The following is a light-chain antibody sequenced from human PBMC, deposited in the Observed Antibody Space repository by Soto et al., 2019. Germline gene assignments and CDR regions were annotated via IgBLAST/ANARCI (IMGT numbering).Light chain of an antibody. CDR1: QSVSSSY. CDR2: GAS. J-gene: IGKJ3*01. V-gene: IGKV3-20*01. Sequence: EIVLTQSPGTLSLSPGERVTLSCRASQSVSSSYLAWYQQKPGQATRLLIYGASNRATGIPDRFSGSWSGTVFTLTMSRLVHEDVAVYYCQHYGTSPFTFGPGTKVDIK. CDR3: QHYGTSPFT.